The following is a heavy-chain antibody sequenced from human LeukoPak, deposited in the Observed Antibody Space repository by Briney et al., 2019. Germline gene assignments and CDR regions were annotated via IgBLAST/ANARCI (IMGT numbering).Heavy chain of an antibody. D-gene: IGHD3-9*01. CDR2: INHSGST. Sequence: SGPTLVKPTQTLTLTCTFSGFSLSTSGVGVGWIRQPPGKGLEWIGEINHSGSTNYNPSLKSRVTISVDTSKNQFSLKLSSVTAADTAVYYCARYNDILTGSDYWGQGTLVTVSS. CDR3: ARYNDILTGSDY. CDR1: GFSLSTSGVG. J-gene: IGHJ4*02. V-gene: IGHV4-39*07.